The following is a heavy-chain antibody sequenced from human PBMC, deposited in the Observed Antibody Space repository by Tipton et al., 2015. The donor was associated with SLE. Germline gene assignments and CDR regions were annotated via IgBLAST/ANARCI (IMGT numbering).Heavy chain of an antibody. CDR2: ISGDETTI. J-gene: IGHJ3*02. CDR3: VRRSLDDTFDI. Sequence: SLRLSCAASGFSFRTYWMHWVRQVPGKGLVWVSRISGDETTITYADSVKGRFTISRGNTRNTLYLQMNSLRAEDTAVYYCVRRSLDDTFDIWGQGTLVTVSS. D-gene: IGHD3-10*01. CDR1: GFSFRTYW. V-gene: IGHV3-74*01.